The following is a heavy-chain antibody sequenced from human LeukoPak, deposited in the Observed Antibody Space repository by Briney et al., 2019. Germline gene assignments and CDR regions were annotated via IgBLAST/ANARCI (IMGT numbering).Heavy chain of an antibody. CDR2: IYYSGST. J-gene: IGHJ4*02. CDR3: ARSSHYYDSSGYYYYFDY. CDR1: GGSISSYY. Sequence: SETLSLTCTVSGGSISSYYWSWIRQPPGKALEWIGYIYYSGSTNYNPSLKSRVTISVDTSKNQFSLKLSSVTAADTAVYYCARSSHYYDSSGYYYYFDYWGQGTLVTVSS. D-gene: IGHD3-22*01. V-gene: IGHV4-59*01.